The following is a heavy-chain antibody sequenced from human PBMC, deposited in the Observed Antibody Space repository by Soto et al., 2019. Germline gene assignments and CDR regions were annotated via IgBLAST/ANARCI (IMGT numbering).Heavy chain of an antibody. CDR3: ARQDASDFDY. J-gene: IGHJ4*02. CDR1: GFTLSSYW. Sequence: GGSLRLSCAASGFTLSSYWMSWVRQAPGKGLEWVANIKQDGSEKYYVDSVKGRFTISRDNAKNSLYLQVNSLRAEDTAVYYCARQDASDFDYWGQGTLVTVSS. V-gene: IGHV3-7*02. D-gene: IGHD2-15*01. CDR2: IKQDGSEK.